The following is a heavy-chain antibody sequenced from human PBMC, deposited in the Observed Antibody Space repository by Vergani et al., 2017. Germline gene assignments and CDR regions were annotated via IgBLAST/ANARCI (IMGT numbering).Heavy chain of an antibody. CDR3: ASHSSSSGSNYYYYMDV. D-gene: IGHD6-6*01. V-gene: IGHV5-51*03. Sequence: EVQLVQSGAEVNKPGESLKISCKGSGYSFTSYWIGWVRQMPGKGLEWMGIIHPGDSDIKYSPSFQGQVTISADKAISTAYLQWSSLKASDTAMYYCASHSSSSGSNYYYYMDVWGKGTTVTVSS. J-gene: IGHJ6*03. CDR1: GYSFTSYW. CDR2: IHPGDSDI.